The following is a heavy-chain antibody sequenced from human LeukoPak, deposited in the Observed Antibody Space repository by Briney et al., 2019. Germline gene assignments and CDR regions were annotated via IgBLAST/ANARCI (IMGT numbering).Heavy chain of an antibody. CDR1: GYTFTSYD. D-gene: IGHD3-22*01. CDR2: MNPNSGNT. CDR3: ARPGDDSSGYSELAEDAFDI. Sequence: ASVKVSCKASGYTFTSYDINWVRQATGQGLEWMGWMNPNSGNTGYAQKFQGRVTMTRDTSISTAYMELSSLRSEDPAVYSCARPGDDSSGYSELAEDAFDIWGQGTMVTVSS. J-gene: IGHJ3*02. V-gene: IGHV1-8*01.